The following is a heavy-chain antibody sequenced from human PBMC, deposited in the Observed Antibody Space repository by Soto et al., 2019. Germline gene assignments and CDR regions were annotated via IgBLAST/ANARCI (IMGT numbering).Heavy chain of an antibody. V-gene: IGHV3-74*02. CDR3: ARGLRNYYGVDV. Sequence: VQLVESGGGLIQPGGSLRLSCVVSGFTFSSYWMHWVRQAPGKGLVWVSRIKFDESTTSYADSVKGRFTISRDNAKNTVYLQMNSLRAEDTGVYYCARGLRNYYGVDVWGQGTTVTVSS. CDR1: GFTFSSYW. CDR2: IKFDESTT. J-gene: IGHJ6*02. D-gene: IGHD5-12*01.